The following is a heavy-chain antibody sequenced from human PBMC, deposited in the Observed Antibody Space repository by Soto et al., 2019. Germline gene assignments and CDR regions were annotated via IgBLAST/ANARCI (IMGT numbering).Heavy chain of an antibody. CDR3: ARGPASPAIAAASIYYYYGMDV. V-gene: IGHV1-8*01. CDR1: GYTFTSYD. Sequence: QVQLVQSGAEVKKPGASVKVSCKASGYTFTSYDINWVRQATGQGLEWMGWMNPNSGNTGYAQKFQGRVTMTRNTSISTAYMELSSLRSEDTAVYYCARGPASPAIAAASIYYYYGMDVWGQGTTVTVSS. J-gene: IGHJ6*02. CDR2: MNPNSGNT. D-gene: IGHD6-13*01.